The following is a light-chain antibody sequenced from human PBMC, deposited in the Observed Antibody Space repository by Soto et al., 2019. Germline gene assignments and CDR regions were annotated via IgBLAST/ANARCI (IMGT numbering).Light chain of an antibody. Sequence: DIQMTQSPSSLSASVGDRVTITCRASQRISTYLNWYQQKPGKAPKLLIYAASSLQSVVPSRFSGSGSGTDFTLNISSLQPEDFATYYCQQSYSTPWTFGQGTKVEIK. CDR2: AAS. J-gene: IGKJ1*01. CDR1: QRISTY. V-gene: IGKV1-39*01. CDR3: QQSYSTPWT.